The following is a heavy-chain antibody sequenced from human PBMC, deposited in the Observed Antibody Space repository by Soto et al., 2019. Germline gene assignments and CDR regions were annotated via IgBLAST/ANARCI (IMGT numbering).Heavy chain of an antibody. J-gene: IGHJ4*02. V-gene: IGHV4-38-2*02. CDR1: NYSISSGYY. D-gene: IGHD3-16*01. Sequence: SETLSLTCTVSNYSISSGYYWGWVRQSPGEGLEWIVSMYHSGTTYYNPSLKSRVTISIDTSKNQFSLKLTSVTSADTAVYFCARVAFGPIDYWGQGTLVTVSS. CDR3: ARVAFGPIDY. CDR2: MYHSGTT.